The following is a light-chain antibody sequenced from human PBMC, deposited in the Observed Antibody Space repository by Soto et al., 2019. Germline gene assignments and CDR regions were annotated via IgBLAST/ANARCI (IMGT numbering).Light chain of an antibody. J-gene: IGLJ1*01. CDR2: TTN. CDR3: AASDHSLKGHV. V-gene: IGLV1-44*01. CDR1: SSNIGTSS. Sequence: QSVLTQPHSASGTPGQRVTISCSGSSSNIGTSSVHWFQQLPGTAPKLLISTTNQRPSGVPERFSGSKSGTSASLAISGLQSEDESESYCAASDHSLKGHVFGTGTKLTVL.